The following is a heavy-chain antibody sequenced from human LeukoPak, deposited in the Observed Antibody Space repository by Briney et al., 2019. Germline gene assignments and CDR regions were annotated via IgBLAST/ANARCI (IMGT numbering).Heavy chain of an antibody. CDR3: ARDAPICGGNCYMQY. J-gene: IGHJ4*02. Sequence: GGSLRLSCAASGFTFSSYGMHWVRQAPGKGLEWVAVISYDGSNKYYADSVKGRFTISRDNSKNTLYLQMNSLRAEDTAVYYCARDAPICGGNCYMQYWGQGTLVTVSS. V-gene: IGHV3-30*03. D-gene: IGHD2-21*02. CDR2: ISYDGSNK. CDR1: GFTFSSYG.